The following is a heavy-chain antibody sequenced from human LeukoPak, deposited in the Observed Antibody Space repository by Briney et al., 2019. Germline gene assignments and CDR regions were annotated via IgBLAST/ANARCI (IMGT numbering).Heavy chain of an antibody. CDR1: GFLFSDFH. Sequence: GGSLRLSCVGAGFLFSDFHMSWIRQAPGKGLEWVSYITSGGGFKYYADSVKGRFSISRDDSKNSVFLQMNSLRVEDTAVYYCARVRPGSSGSYYRTSWGQGTLVTVSS. V-gene: IGHV3-11*04. CDR2: ITSGGGFK. J-gene: IGHJ4*02. D-gene: IGHD3-22*01. CDR3: ARVRPGSSGSYYRTS.